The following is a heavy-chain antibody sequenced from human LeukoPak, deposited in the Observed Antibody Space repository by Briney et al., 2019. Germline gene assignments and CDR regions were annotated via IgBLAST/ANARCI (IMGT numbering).Heavy chain of an antibody. J-gene: IGHJ4*02. CDR1: GFTFSNYA. CDR2: ISDSGGST. D-gene: IGHD3-10*01. V-gene: IGHV3-23*01. CDR3: AKSLSGGGYYFEY. Sequence: PGGSLRLSCAASGFTFSNYAMTWVRQAPGKGLEWVSGISDSGGSTYYADSVKGRFTISRDNSKNTLYLQMNSLGAEDTAVYYCAKSLSGGGYYFEYWGQGTLVTVSS.